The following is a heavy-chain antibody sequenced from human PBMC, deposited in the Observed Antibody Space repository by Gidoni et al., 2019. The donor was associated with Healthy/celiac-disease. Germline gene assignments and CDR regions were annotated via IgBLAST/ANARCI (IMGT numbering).Heavy chain of an antibody. Sequence: EVQLLESGGGLVQPGGSLRLSCAASGFTFSSYATSWVRQAPGKGLEWVSGISGSGDGTYYADSVKGRFTISRDNSKNTLYLQMNSLRAEDTAVYYCAKVGPGYYYYGMDVWGQGTTVTVSS. J-gene: IGHJ6*02. CDR1: GFTFSSYA. CDR2: ISGSGDGT. D-gene: IGHD3-16*01. CDR3: AKVGPGYYYYGMDV. V-gene: IGHV3-23*01.